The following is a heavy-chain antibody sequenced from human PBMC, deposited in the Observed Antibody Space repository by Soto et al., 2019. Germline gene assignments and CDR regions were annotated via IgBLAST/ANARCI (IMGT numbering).Heavy chain of an antibody. CDR2: ISYDGSNK. D-gene: IGHD4-17*01. J-gene: IGHJ2*01. CDR1: GFTFSHYG. CDR3: ARSLLITYGDRYLDV. V-gene: IGHV3-30*03. Sequence: GGSLRLSCAASGFTFSHYGIHWVRQAPGKGLEWLAVISYDGSNKHYADSVKGRFTVSRDNSKNTLYLQMNSLRAEDTAVYFCARSLLITYGDRYLDVWGRGTLVTVSS.